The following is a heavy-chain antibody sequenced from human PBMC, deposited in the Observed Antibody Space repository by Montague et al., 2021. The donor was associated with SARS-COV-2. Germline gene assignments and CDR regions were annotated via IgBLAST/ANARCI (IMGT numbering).Heavy chain of an antibody. CDR2: ISSSGSTI. CDR3: ASEMATIEYYYYGMDV. CDR1: GFTFSSYE. D-gene: IGHD5-24*01. J-gene: IGHJ6*02. V-gene: IGHV3-48*03. Sequence: SLRFSCAASGFTFSSYEMNWVRQAPGKGLEWVSYISSSGSTIYYADSVKGRFTISRDNAKNSLYLQMNSLRAEDTAVYYCASEMATIEYYYYGMDVWGQGTTVTVSS.